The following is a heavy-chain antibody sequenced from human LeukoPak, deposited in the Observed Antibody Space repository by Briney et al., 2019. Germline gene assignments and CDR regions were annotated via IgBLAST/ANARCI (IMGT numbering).Heavy chain of an antibody. CDR3: ARKEISAVAGAFDI. J-gene: IGHJ3*02. V-gene: IGHV4-4*07. Sequence: PSETLSLTCTVSGGSISSYYWSWIRQPAGKGLEWIGRVYSSGSTNYNPSLKSRVTLSVDTSKNQFSLKLASVTAADTAVYYCARKEISAVAGAFDIWGQGTMVTVSS. CDR1: GGSISSYY. D-gene: IGHD6-19*01. CDR2: VYSSGST.